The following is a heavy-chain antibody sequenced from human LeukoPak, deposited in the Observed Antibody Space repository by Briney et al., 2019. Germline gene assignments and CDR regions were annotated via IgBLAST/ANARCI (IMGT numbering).Heavy chain of an antibody. CDR1: GGSFSGYY. V-gene: IGHV4-34*01. CDR3: ARDVVVVAANDAFDI. Sequence: PSETLSLTCAVYGGSFSGYYWSWIRQPPGKGLEWIGEINHSGSTNYNPSLKSRVTISVATSKNQFSLKLSSVTAADTAVYYCARDVVVVAANDAFDIWGQGTMVTVSS. J-gene: IGHJ3*02. D-gene: IGHD2-15*01. CDR2: INHSGST.